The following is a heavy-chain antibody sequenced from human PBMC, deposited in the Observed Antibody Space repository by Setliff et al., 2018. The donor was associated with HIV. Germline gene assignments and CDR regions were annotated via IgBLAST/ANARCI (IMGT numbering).Heavy chain of an antibody. D-gene: IGHD5-18*01. V-gene: IGHV4-39*02. Sequence: PSETLSLTCTVSGGSISSSSYYWGWIRQPPGKGLEWIGSIYYSGSTYYNPSLKSRVTISVDTSKNQFSLKLSSVAAADTAVYYCARDAERGYSYGYDCWGQGTLVTVSS. CDR1: GGSISSSSYY. CDR2: IYYSGST. J-gene: IGHJ4*02. CDR3: ARDAERGYSYGYDC.